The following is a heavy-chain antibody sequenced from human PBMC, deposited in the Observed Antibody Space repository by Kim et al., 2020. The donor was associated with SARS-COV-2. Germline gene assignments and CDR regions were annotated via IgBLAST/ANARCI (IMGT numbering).Heavy chain of an antibody. Sequence: SETLSLTCAVYGGSFSGYYWSWIRQPPGKGLEWIGEINHSGSTNYNPSLKSRVTISVDTSKNQFSLKLSSVTAADTAVYYCARGDLIAAAGTLQFDYWGQGTLVTVSS. CDR3: ARGDLIAAAGTLQFDY. J-gene: IGHJ4*02. CDR2: INHSGST. D-gene: IGHD6-13*01. CDR1: GGSFSGYY. V-gene: IGHV4-34*01.